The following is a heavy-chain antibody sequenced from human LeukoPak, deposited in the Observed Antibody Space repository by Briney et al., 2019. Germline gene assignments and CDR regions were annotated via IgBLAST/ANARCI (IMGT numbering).Heavy chain of an antibody. CDR2: INHSGST. CDR3: ALGEEDAFDI. V-gene: IGHV4-34*01. J-gene: IGHJ3*02. CDR1: GGSISSDY. Sequence: SETLSLTCTVSGGSISSDYWSWIRQPPGKGLEWIGEINHSGSTNYNPSLKSRVTISVDTSKNQFSLKLSSVTAADTAVYYCALGEEDAFDIWGQGTMVTVSS.